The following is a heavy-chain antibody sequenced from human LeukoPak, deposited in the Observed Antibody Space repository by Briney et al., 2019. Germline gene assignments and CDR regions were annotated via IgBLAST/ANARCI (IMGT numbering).Heavy chain of an antibody. D-gene: IGHD6-6*01. CDR1: GFTFSSYS. V-gene: IGHV3-30*02. Sequence: GGSLRLSCAASGFTFSSYSMNWVRQAPGKGLEWVAFIRYDGSNKYYADSVKGRFTISRDNSKNTLYLQMNSLRAEDTAVYYCAKDRLGYSSSGYYYMDVWGKGTTVTVSS. J-gene: IGHJ6*03. CDR3: AKDRLGYSSSGYYYMDV. CDR2: IRYDGSNK.